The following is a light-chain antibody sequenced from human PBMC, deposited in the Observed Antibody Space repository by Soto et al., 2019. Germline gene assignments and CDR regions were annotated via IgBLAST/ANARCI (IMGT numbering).Light chain of an antibody. V-gene: IGKV1-8*01. J-gene: IGKJ4*01. CDR3: LQYISYPLT. CDR1: QGISSY. Sequence: AIRMTQSPSSLSASTGDRVTITCRASQGISSYLAWYQQKPGKVPKRLIYAASSLQSGVPSRFSGSGSGTEFTLTVSSLQPDDFATYYCLQYISYPLTFGGGTKVDIK. CDR2: AAS.